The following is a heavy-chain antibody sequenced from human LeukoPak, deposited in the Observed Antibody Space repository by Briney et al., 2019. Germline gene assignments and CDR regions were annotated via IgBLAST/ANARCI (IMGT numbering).Heavy chain of an antibody. CDR1: GGSISSYY. D-gene: IGHD2-2*02. V-gene: IGHV4-4*07. Sequence: SETLSLTXTVSGGSISSYYWSWIRQPAGKGLEWIGRIYTSGSTNYNPSLKSRVTMSVDTSKNQFSLKLSSVTAADTAVYYCAREIYCSSTSCYSENWFDPWGQGTLVTVSS. CDR3: AREIYCSSTSCYSENWFDP. J-gene: IGHJ5*02. CDR2: IYTSGST.